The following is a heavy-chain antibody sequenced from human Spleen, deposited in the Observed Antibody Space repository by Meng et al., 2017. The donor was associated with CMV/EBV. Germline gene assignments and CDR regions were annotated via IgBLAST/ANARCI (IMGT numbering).Heavy chain of an antibody. V-gene: IGHV4-61*02. CDR1: GGSISSGDYY. D-gene: IGHD5-24*01. CDR3: ARGGKGRLHPRWFDP. J-gene: IGHJ5*02. Sequence: GPREESGPGLVAPSQTLSLTCTVSGGSISSGDYYWSWIRQPAGKGLEWIGRIYTSGSTNYNPSLKSRVTMSVDTSKNQFSLKLSSVTAADTAVYYCARGGKGRLHPRWFDPWGQGTLVTVSS. CDR2: IYTSGST.